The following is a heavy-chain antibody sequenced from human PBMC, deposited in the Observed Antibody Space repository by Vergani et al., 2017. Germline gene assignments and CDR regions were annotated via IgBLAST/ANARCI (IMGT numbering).Heavy chain of an antibody. CDR1: GASVNRDIYF. CDR3: ARVEMATEGPLHYYYGMDV. V-gene: IGHV4-31*03. J-gene: IGHJ6*02. Sequence: QVQLQESGPGLVKPSQTLSLNCSVSGASVNRDIYFWTWIRQHPGKGLDWIGYVTYSGNTHYNPSLKSRLTISIDTSKNLFSLKLDSVTAADTAVYYCARVEMATEGPLHYYYGMDVWGQGTLVTVSS. D-gene: IGHD5-24*01. CDR2: VTYSGNT.